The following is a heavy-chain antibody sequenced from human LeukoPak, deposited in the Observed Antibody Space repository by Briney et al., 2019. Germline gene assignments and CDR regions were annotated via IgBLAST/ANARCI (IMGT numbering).Heavy chain of an antibody. CDR1: GFTFSSYA. J-gene: IGHJ5*02. D-gene: IGHD3-10*01. V-gene: IGHV3-30*04. Sequence: GGSLRLSCAASGFTFSSYAMHWVRQAPGKGLEWVVVISYDGSNKYHADSVKGRFTISRDNSRNTLYLQMNSLRAEDTAAYYCARGQSMVRGVYNWFDPWGQGTLVTVSS. CDR2: ISYDGSNK. CDR3: ARGQSMVRGVYNWFDP.